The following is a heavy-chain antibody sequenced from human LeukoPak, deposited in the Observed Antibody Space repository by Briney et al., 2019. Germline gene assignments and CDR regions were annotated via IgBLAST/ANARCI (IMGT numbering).Heavy chain of an antibody. V-gene: IGHV1-69*13. D-gene: IGHD3-10*01. CDR1: GGTFSSYA. Sequence: SVKVSCKASGGTFSSYAISWMRQAPGQGLEWMGGIIPIFGTANYAQKFQGRVTITADESTSTAYMELSSLRSEDTAVYYCARPSPGYYGSGSYSLDPWGQGTLVTVSS. CDR2: IIPIFGTA. CDR3: ARPSPGYYGSGSYSLDP. J-gene: IGHJ5*02.